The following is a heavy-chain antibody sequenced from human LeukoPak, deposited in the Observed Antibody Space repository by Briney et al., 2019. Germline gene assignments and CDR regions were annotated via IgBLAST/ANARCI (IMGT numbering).Heavy chain of an antibody. CDR1: GFTFSSYE. Sequence: PGGSLRLSCAASGFTFSSYEMNWVRQAPGKGLEWVSYISSSGSTIYYADSVKGRFTISRDNAKNSLYLQMNSLRAEDTAVYYCARVLPRGAIDYWGQGTLVTVSS. V-gene: IGHV3-48*03. CDR3: ARVLPRGAIDY. CDR2: ISSSGSTI. D-gene: IGHD3-16*01. J-gene: IGHJ4*02.